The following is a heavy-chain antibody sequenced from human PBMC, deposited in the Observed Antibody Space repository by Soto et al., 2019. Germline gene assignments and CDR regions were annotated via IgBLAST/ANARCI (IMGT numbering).Heavy chain of an antibody. CDR2: INAGNGNT. J-gene: IGHJ5*02. CDR3: ARDTSNTIFGVVHGP. D-gene: IGHD3-3*01. Sequence: ASVKVSCKASGYTFTNYAMHWVRQAPGQRLEWMGWINAGNGNTKYSQKFQGRVTITRDTSASTAYMELSSLRSEDTAVYYCARDTSNTIFGVVHGPWGQGTLVTVSS. CDR1: GYTFTNYA. V-gene: IGHV1-3*01.